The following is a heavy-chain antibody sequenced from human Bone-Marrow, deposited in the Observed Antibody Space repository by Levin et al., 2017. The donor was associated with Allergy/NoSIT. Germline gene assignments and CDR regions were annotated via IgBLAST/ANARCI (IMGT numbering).Heavy chain of an antibody. D-gene: IGHD2-21*02. J-gene: IGHJ2*01. CDR2: INSDGRGI. CDR3: VRVNCAGNCDARDWYFDL. CDR1: GFSFSSYW. V-gene: IGHV3-74*03. Sequence: PGGSLRLSCAASGFSFSSYWIHWVRQGPGKGLVWVSRINSDGRGITFADSVRGRFTISRDNAKNTVYLQMNSLTSEDTAVYYCVRVNCAGNCDARDWYFDLWGRGTLVTVSS.